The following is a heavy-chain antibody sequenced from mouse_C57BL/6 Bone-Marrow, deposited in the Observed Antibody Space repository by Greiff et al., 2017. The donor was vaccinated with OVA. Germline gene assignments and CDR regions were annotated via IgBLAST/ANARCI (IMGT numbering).Heavy chain of an antibody. Sequence: DVKLVESGGGLVQPGGSLKLSCAASGFTFSDFYMYWIRQTPEKRLEWVAYISNGGGSTYYPDTVKGRFTISRDNAMNTLYLQMSRLKSEDTAMYYCARLDAMDYWGQGTSVTVSS. J-gene: IGHJ4*01. CDR3: ARLDAMDY. CDR2: ISNGGGST. CDR1: GFTFSDFY. V-gene: IGHV5-12*01.